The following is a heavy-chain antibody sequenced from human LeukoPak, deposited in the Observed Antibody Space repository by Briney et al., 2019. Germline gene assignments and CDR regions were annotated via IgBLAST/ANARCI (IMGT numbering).Heavy chain of an antibody. J-gene: IGHJ5*02. D-gene: IGHD4-23*01. CDR2: IYPGDSDT. Sequence: GESLKISCKGSGYSFTNYWIGWVRQMPGKGLEWMGIIYPGDSDTRYSPSFQGQVTISADKSISTAYLQWSSLKASDTAMYYCARHGERYGGNPRNWFDPWGQGTLVTVSS. CDR3: ARHGERYGGNPRNWFDP. CDR1: GYSFTNYW. V-gene: IGHV5-51*01.